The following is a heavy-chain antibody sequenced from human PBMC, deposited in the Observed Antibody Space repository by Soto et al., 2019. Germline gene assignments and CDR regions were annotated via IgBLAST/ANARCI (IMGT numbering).Heavy chain of an antibody. CDR2: IRSKAYGGTT. CDR3: TRDLPYDSSGYYPES. CDR1: GFTFGDYA. J-gene: IGHJ5*02. D-gene: IGHD3-22*01. V-gene: IGHV3-49*03. Sequence: GGSLRLSCTASGFTFGDYAMSWFRQAPGKGLEWVGFIRSKAYGGTTEYAASVKGRFTISRDDSKSIAYLQMNSLKTEDTAVYYCTRDLPYDSSGYYPESWGQGTLVTVSS.